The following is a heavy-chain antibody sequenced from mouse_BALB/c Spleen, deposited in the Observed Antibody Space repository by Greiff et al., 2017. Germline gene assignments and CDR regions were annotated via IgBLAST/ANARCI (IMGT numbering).Heavy chain of an antibody. V-gene: IGHV1-14*01. CDR3: ARKEAITTAPWFAY. D-gene: IGHD1-2*01. J-gene: IGHJ3*01. Sequence: EVQLQQSGPELVKPGASVKMSCKVSGYTFTSYVLHWVKQKPGQGLEWIGYINPYNDGTKYNEKFNGKATLTSDKSSSTAYMELSSLTSEDSAVYYCARKEAITTAPWFAYWGQGTLVTVSA. CDR1: GYTFTSYV. CDR2: INPYNDGT.